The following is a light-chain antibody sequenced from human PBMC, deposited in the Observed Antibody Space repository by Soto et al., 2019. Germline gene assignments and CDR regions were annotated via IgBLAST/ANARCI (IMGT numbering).Light chain of an antibody. CDR2: GAS. J-gene: IGKJ1*01. CDR3: QQYNNWPPDRT. CDR1: QSVGSN. V-gene: IGKV3-15*01. Sequence: EIVMTQSPATLSVSPGERATLSCRASQSVGSNLAWYQQKPGQAPRLLIYGASTRATGIPARFSGSGSGTEFTLTLSSLQSADSAIYFCQQYNNWPPDRTFGQGTKVEIK.